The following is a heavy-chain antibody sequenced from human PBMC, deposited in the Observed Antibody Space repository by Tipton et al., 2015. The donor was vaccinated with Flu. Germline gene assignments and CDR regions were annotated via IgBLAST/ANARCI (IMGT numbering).Heavy chain of an antibody. CDR3: ARLGDPHYNFWSGYFSP. CDR1: GGSISSGGYY. V-gene: IGHV4-31*03. CDR2: IYYSGST. J-gene: IGHJ5*02. D-gene: IGHD3-3*01. Sequence: TLSLTCTVSGGSISSGGYYWSWIRQHPGKGLEWIGYIYYSGSTYYNPSLKSRVTISIDTSKNQFSLKVSSVTAADTAIYYCARLGDPHYNFWSGYFSPWGQGTLVTVSS.